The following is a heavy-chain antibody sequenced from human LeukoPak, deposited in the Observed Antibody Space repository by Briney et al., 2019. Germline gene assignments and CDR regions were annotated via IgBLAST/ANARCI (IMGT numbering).Heavy chain of an antibody. CDR2: TNSDGSST. Sequence: PGGSLRLSCAASGFTFSSYWMHWVRQAPGKGLVWVSRTNSDGSSTSYADSVKGRFTISRDNAKNTLYLQMNSLRAEDTAVYYCARDRVLLWFGDSNYNWFDPWGQGTLVTVSS. CDR3: ARDRVLLWFGDSNYNWFDP. D-gene: IGHD3-10*01. V-gene: IGHV3-74*01. J-gene: IGHJ5*02. CDR1: GFTFSSYW.